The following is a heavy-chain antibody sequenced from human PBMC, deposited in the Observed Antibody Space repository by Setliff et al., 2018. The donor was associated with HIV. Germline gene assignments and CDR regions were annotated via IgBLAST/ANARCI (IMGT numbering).Heavy chain of an antibody. CDR1: GYRFTNYW. Sequence: PGESLKISCKGSGYRFTNYWIGWVRQMPGKGLEWMGIFHPGDSDTRYSPSFQGQVIISADKSISTAYLQWSSLKASDSATYYCARFWNSGSYRDAFDIWGQGTMVTVSS. V-gene: IGHV5-51*01. CDR3: ARFWNSGSYRDAFDI. J-gene: IGHJ3*02. CDR2: FHPGDSDT. D-gene: IGHD1-26*01.